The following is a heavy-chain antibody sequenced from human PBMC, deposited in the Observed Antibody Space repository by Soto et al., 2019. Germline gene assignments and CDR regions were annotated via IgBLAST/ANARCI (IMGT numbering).Heavy chain of an antibody. Sequence: PSGTLSLTYTVSGVSISSSSYYWGWIRQPPGEGLEWIGSIYYSGSTYYNPSLKRRVTISVDTSKTQFSLKLSSVTAADTAVYYCAPSPYYYDSSGYYGGFDPWGQGTLVTVSS. J-gene: IGHJ5*02. CDR2: IYYSGST. CDR1: GVSISSSSYY. CDR3: APSPYYYDSSGYYGGFDP. V-gene: IGHV4-39*01. D-gene: IGHD3-22*01.